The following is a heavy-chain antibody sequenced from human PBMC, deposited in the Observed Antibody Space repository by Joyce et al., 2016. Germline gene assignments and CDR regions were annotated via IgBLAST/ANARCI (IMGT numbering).Heavy chain of an antibody. Sequence: TVTDAWVNWVRQAPGKGLEWVARIESKGDGGTKTYAAPVKDRFSISRDGSTKTVSLQMRRLKIEDTGVYYCTTLAQSLPWAAWGQGTLVTVSS. D-gene: IGHD3-16*01. J-gene: IGHJ1*01. CDR2: IESKGDGGTK. CDR3: TTLAQSLPWAA. CDR1: TVTDAW. V-gene: IGHV3-15*04.